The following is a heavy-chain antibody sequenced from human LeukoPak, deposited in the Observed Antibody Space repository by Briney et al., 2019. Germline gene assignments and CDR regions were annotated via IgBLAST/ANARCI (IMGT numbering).Heavy chain of an antibody. CDR1: GFPLNILA. V-gene: IGHV3-23*01. CDR2: IRGSGGST. D-gene: IGHD1-26*01. CDR3: AKVSAWAMVRATYFDY. Sequence: PGGSVRLSCAASGFPLNILAVLWAPHARGKAREEVSAIRGSGGSTYYAASVKGRFTISRDNSKNTLYLQMNSLRAEGTAVYYYAKVSAWAMVRATYFDYWGQGTLVTVSS. J-gene: IGHJ4*02.